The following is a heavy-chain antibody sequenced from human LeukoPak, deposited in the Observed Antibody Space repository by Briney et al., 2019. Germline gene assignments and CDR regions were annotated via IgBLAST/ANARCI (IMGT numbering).Heavy chain of an antibody. D-gene: IGHD4-17*01. CDR2: ISSSTSTI. V-gene: IGHV3-48*01. CDR1: GFTFSRYS. Sequence: GGSLRLSCAASGFTFSRYSFNWVRQAPGKGLEWVSYISSSTSTIYYADSVKGRFTISRDNVKNSLYLQMNSLRGEDTAAYYCARVPDYGDYGWFDPWGQGTLVTVSS. J-gene: IGHJ5*02. CDR3: ARVPDYGDYGWFDP.